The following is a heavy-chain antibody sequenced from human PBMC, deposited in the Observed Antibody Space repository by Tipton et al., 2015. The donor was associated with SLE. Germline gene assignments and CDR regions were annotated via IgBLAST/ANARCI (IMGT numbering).Heavy chain of an antibody. V-gene: IGHV4-39*07. CDR2: FFYSESTY. Sequence: LRLSCTVSGGSITSSSYYWGWIRQPPGKGLEWIGSFFYSESTYYYNPSLKSRVTISVDTSKNQFSLKLNSVTAADTAVYYCARGVREYYDFWSAHLGGDHYYHMDVWGKGTTVTVSS. CDR1: GGSITSSSYY. D-gene: IGHD3-3*01. CDR3: ARGVREYYDFWSAHLGGDHYYHMDV. J-gene: IGHJ6*03.